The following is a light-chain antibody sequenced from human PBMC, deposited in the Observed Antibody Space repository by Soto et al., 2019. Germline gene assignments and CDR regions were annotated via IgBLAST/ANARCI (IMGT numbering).Light chain of an antibody. Sequence: DIPMTQSPSTLSASVGDRVTITCRASQSISSWLAWYQQKPGKAPKLLIYDASSLESGVPSRFSGSGSGTEFTLTISRLQPDDFATYYCQQYNSYSGTFGQVTKVEIK. V-gene: IGKV1-5*01. J-gene: IGKJ1*01. CDR3: QQYNSYSGT. CDR2: DAS. CDR1: QSISSW.